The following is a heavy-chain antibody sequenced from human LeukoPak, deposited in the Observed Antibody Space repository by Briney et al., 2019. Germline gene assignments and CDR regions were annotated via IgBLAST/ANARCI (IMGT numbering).Heavy chain of an antibody. CDR1: GFTFSNYG. Sequence: GGSLRLSCAASGFTFSNYGMHWVRQAPGKGLEWVALISYDGSNKYYADSVQGRFTISRDNSTNTLYLQMNTLRPEDTAVYFCAEAPFRLWSGFDYWGQGTLVIVSS. CDR3: AEAPFRLWSGFDY. V-gene: IGHV3-30*18. J-gene: IGHJ4*02. CDR2: ISYDGSNK. D-gene: IGHD1-1*01.